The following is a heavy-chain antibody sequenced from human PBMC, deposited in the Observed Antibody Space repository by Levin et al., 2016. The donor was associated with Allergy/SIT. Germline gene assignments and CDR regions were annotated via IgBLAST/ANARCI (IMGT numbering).Heavy chain of an antibody. D-gene: IGHD6-13*01. CDR3: ARGLLRQLVLVDY. CDR1: GYTFTSYA. J-gene: IGHJ4*02. V-gene: IGHV1-3*01. CDR2: INAGNGNT. Sequence: ASVKVSCKASGYTFTSYAMHWVRQAPGQRLEWMGWINAGNGNTKYSQKFQGRVTITRDTSASTAYMELSSLRSEDTAVYYCARGLLRQLVLVDYWGQGTLVTVSS.